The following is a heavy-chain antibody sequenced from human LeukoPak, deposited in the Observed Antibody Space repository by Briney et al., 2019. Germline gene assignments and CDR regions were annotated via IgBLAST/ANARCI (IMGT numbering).Heavy chain of an antibody. J-gene: IGHJ4*02. CDR1: GYTFTGYY. V-gene: IGHV1-2*06. D-gene: IGHD3-10*01. CDR3: ARELRITMVRGVMNY. CDR2: INPYSGGT. Sequence: ASVKVSCKASGYTFTGYYMHWVRQAPGRGLEWIGRINPYSGGTNYAQKFQGRVTMTRDTSISTAYMELSRLRSDDTAVYYCARELRITMVRGVMNYWGQGTLVTVSS.